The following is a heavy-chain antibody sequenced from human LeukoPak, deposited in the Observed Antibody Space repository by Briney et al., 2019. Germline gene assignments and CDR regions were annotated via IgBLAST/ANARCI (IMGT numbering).Heavy chain of an antibody. J-gene: IGHJ4*02. CDR1: GFTFSNYW. V-gene: IGHV3-74*01. CDR2: INSDGSTT. D-gene: IGHD3-22*01. CDR3: AKDIQPDYYDSSGEFDY. Sequence: GGSLRLSCAASGFTFSNYWMHWVRQAPGKGLVWVSRINSDGSTTTYADSVKGRFTISRDNAKNSLYLQMNSLRAEDTALYYCAKDIQPDYYDSSGEFDYWGQGTLVTVSS.